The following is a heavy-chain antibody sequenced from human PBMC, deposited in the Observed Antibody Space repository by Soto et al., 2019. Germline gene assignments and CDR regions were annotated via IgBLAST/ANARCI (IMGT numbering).Heavy chain of an antibody. J-gene: IGHJ5*02. CDR3: TADKDPWNYYDSSGYYP. CDR2: IKSKTDGGTT. CDR1: GFTFSSAW. Sequence: GGSLRLSCAGSGFTFSSAWRSWVRQAPGKGLEWVGRIKSKTDGGTTDYAAPVKGRFTISRDDSKNTLYLQMNSLKTEDTAVYYCTADKDPWNYYDSSGYYPWGQGTLVTVSS. V-gene: IGHV3-15*01. D-gene: IGHD3-22*01.